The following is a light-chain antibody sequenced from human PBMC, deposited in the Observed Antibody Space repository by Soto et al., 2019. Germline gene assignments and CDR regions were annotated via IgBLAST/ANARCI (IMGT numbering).Light chain of an antibody. J-gene: IGLJ1*01. CDR3: LSKTSSISYV. Sequence: QSALTQPASVSGSPGQSITISCTGTTSDVGGYNYVSWYQQHPGKVPKLLIHEVSNRPSGVSNRFSGSKSGNTASLTISGLQAEDEADYYCLSKTSSISYVFGTGTMVTVL. CDR2: EVS. V-gene: IGLV2-14*01. CDR1: TSDVGGYNY.